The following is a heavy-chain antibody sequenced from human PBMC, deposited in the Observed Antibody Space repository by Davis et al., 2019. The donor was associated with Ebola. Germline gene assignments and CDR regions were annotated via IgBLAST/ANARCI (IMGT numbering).Heavy chain of an antibody. Sequence: GESLKISCVVSGFTFSDFAMHWVRQAPGKGLEWVGVVSYDGTKAYYGDSVKGRFTISRDGSRNTVFLQMDSLRPDDTAVYYCARDAHMVALGLDSWGHGTLVTVSS. V-gene: IGHV3-30*04. D-gene: IGHD2-15*01. CDR2: VSYDGTKA. J-gene: IGHJ5*01. CDR3: ARDAHMVALGLDS. CDR1: GFTFSDFA.